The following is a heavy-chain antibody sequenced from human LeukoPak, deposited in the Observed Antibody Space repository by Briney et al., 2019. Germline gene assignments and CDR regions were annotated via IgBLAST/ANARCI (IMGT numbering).Heavy chain of an antibody. CDR1: GFTFGDYA. V-gene: IGHV3-49*04. Sequence: PGGSLRLSCTASGFTFGDYAMSWVRQAPGKGLEWVGFIRSKAYGGTTEYAASVKGRFTISRDDSKSIAYLQMNGLKTEDTAVYYCTRGDTGYSPRVDYWGQGTLVTVSP. CDR2: IRSKAYGGTT. D-gene: IGHD2-15*01. J-gene: IGHJ4*02. CDR3: TRGDTGYSPRVDY.